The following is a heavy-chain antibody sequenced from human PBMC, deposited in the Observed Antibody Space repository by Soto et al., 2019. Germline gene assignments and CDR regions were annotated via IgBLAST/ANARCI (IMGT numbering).Heavy chain of an antibody. D-gene: IGHD5-18*01. CDR3: VRDRDLDRDMVHADL. J-gene: IGHJ4*01. V-gene: IGHV3-48*02. CDR1: RFTISGCS. CDR2: ITIRTGNI. Sequence: PGGSLRLSCEASRFTISGCSMNWVRQAPGRGLEWLAYITIRTGNIVYADSVRGRFTISADNAENSVFLQMNSLRDEDTAVYFCVRDRDLDRDMVHADLWGQGTLVTVSS.